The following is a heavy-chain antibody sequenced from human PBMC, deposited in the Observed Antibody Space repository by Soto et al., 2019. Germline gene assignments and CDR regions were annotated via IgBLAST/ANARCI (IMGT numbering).Heavy chain of an antibody. Sequence: PGGSLRLSCAASGFTFSSYAMSWVRQAPGKGLEWVSAISGSGGSTYYADSVKGRFTISRDNSKNTLYLQMNSLRAEDTAVYYCAKGRPYYYGSGSRGAKNWFDSWGQGTLVTVSS. CDR3: AKGRPYYYGSGSRGAKNWFDS. CDR2: ISGSGGST. CDR1: GFTFSSYA. V-gene: IGHV3-23*01. D-gene: IGHD3-10*01. J-gene: IGHJ5*01.